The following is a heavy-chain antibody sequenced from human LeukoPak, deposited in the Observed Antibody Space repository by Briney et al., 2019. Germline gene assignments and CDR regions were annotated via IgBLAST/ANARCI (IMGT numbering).Heavy chain of an antibody. J-gene: IGHJ6*03. CDR1: GYTFTSYG. CDR2: IIPIFGTA. Sequence: ASVKVSCKASGYTFTSYGISWVRQAPGQGLEWMGGIIPIFGTANYAQKFQGRVTITADKSTSTAYMELSSLRSEDTAVYYCARGGGDYPPSVGYYYYMDVWGKGTTVTVSS. D-gene: IGHD4-17*01. CDR3: ARGGGDYPPSVGYYYYMDV. V-gene: IGHV1-69*06.